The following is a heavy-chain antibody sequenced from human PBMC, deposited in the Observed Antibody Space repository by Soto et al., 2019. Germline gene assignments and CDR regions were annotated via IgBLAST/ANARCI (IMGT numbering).Heavy chain of an antibody. D-gene: IGHD2-21*01. CDR2: IQSGGTT. V-gene: IGHV3-66*01. CDR1: GFTVSSKY. J-gene: IGHJ6*04. Sequence: GGSLRLSCAASGFTVSSKYMTWVRQAPGKGLEWVSLIQSGGTTYYADSVKGRFTISRDTSENTLHLQMDSLRVEDTAVYYCAREVVVCLVCRRQGIAMDVWGKGTTVTVSS. CDR3: AREVVVCLVCRRQGIAMDV.